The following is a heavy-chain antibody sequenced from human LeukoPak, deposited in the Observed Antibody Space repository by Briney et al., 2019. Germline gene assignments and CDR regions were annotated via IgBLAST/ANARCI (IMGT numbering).Heavy chain of an antibody. CDR2: SYYNGNT. V-gene: IGHV4-4*02. Sequence: SGTLSLTCAVSGVSISSLNWWSWVRQPPGKGLEWIGFSYYNGNTNYNPSLKSRVTISVDMSKNQFSLSLRSVTAADTAVYYCARGALLWFGAKMEYYFDYWGQGTPLTVSS. CDR1: GVSISSLNW. D-gene: IGHD3-10*01. J-gene: IGHJ4*02. CDR3: ARGALLWFGAKMEYYFDY.